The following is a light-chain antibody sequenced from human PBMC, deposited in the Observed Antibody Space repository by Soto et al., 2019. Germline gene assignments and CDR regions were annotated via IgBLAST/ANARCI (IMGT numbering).Light chain of an antibody. CDR2: SAS. CDR3: QQSYRTPRT. CDR1: QSISDY. J-gene: IGKJ1*01. V-gene: IGKV1-39*01. Sequence: DIQMTQSPSSLSASIGDRVTITCRASQSISDYLNWYQQKPGNAPKLLIYSASTLHSGVPSRFSGSGSGTAFTLTISSLQPEDFATYYCQQSYRTPRTFGQGTKVEIK.